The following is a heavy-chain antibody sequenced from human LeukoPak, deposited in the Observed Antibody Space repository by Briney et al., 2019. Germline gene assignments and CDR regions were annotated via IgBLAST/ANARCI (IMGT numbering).Heavy chain of an antibody. J-gene: IGHJ6*03. CDR3: ARNQPYYRSGGSCYSKYYYYYMDV. CDR2: INPNSGGT. V-gene: IGHV1-2*02. Sequence: ASVKVSCKASGSTFTGYYMHWVRQAPGQGLEWMGWINPNSGGTNYAQKFQGRVTMTRDTSISTAYMELRRLRSDDTAVYYCARNQPYYRSGGSCYSKYYYYYMDVWGKGTTVTVSS. D-gene: IGHD2-15*01. CDR1: GSTFTGYY.